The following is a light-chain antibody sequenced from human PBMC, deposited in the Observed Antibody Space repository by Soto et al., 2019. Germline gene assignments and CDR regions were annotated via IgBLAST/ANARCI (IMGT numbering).Light chain of an antibody. CDR1: QSISTY. Sequence: DIQMTQSPSSLSASIGDRVTITCRANQSISTYLNWYHHKPGKAPKLLIIAASTLHSGVPPRFSGSGSGTDFTLTISSLQPEDFATYYCQQSYTFPGTFGQGTKVDIK. CDR2: AAS. V-gene: IGKV1-39*01. J-gene: IGKJ1*01. CDR3: QQSYTFPGT.